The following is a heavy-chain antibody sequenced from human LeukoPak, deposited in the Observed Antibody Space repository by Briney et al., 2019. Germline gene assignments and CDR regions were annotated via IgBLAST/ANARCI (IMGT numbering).Heavy chain of an antibody. CDR3: AREIAAAGTLLAYYYYGMDV. J-gene: IGHJ6*02. D-gene: IGHD6-13*01. Sequence: ASVKVSCKASGYTFTGYYMHWVRQAPGQGLEWMGWINPNSGGTNYAQKFQGRVTMTRDTSISTACMELSRLRSDDTAVYYCAREIAAAGTLLAYYYYGMDVWGQGTTVTVSS. CDR1: GYTFTGYY. CDR2: INPNSGGT. V-gene: IGHV1-2*02.